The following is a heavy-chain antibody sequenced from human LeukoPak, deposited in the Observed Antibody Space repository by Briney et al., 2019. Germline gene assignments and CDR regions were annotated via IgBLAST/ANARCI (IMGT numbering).Heavy chain of an antibody. J-gene: IGHJ1*01. CDR1: GGSISSYY. D-gene: IGHD3-22*01. CDR2: IYYSGST. V-gene: IGHV4-59*01. Sequence: SETLSLTCTVSGGSISSYYWSWIRQPPGKGLEWIGYIYYSGSTNYNPSLKSRVTISVDTSKNQFSLKLSSVTAADTAVYYCARGQLPNTYYYDSSLGPAEYFQHWGQGTLVTVSS. CDR3: ARGQLPNTYYYDSSLGPAEYFQH.